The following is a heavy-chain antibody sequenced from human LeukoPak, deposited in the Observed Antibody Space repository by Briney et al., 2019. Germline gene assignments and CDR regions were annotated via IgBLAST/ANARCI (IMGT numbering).Heavy chain of an antibody. D-gene: IGHD6-19*01. CDR2: INPSGGST. Sequence: ASVKVSCKASGYTFTSYYMHWVRQAPGRGLEWMGIINPSGGSTSYAQKFQGRVTMTRDTSTSTVYMELGSLRSEDTAVYYCATDRIAVAGVHLTDYWGQGTLVTVSS. CDR3: ATDRIAVAGVHLTDY. J-gene: IGHJ4*02. V-gene: IGHV1-46*01. CDR1: GYTFTSYY.